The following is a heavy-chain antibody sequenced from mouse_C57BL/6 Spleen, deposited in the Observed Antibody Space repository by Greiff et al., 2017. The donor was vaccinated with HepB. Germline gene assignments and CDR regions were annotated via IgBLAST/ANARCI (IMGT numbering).Heavy chain of an antibody. CDR1: GYTFTSYW. J-gene: IGHJ2*01. CDR3: ARGSSYFDY. Sequence: QVQLQQPGAELVRPGSSVKLSCKASGYTFTSYWMDWVKQRPGQGLEWIGTIYPSDSETLYNQKFKDKATLTVDKSSSTAYMQLSSLTSEDSAVYYCARGSSYFDYWGQGTTLTVSS. D-gene: IGHD1-1*01. V-gene: IGHV1-61*01. CDR2: IYPSDSET.